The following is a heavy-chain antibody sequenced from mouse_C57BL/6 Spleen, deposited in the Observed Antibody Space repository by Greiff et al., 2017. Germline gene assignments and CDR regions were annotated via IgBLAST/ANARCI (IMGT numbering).Heavy chain of an antibody. CDR3: AREKGAWFAY. CDR1: GFTFSSYA. Sequence: EVQGVESGGGLVKPGGSLKLSCAASGFTFSSYAMSWVRQTPEKRLEWVATISDGGSYTYYPDNVKGRFTISRDNAKNNLYLQMSHLTSEDTAMYYCAREKGAWFAYWGQGTLVTVSA. V-gene: IGHV5-4*01. D-gene: IGHD3-3*01. CDR2: ISDGGSYT. J-gene: IGHJ3*01.